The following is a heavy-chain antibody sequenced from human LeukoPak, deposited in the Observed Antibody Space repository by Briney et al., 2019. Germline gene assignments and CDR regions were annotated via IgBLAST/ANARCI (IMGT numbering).Heavy chain of an antibody. Sequence: GGSLRLSCAASGFTFSSYWMSWVRQAPGKGLEWVSYISSSGSAIKYADSVKGRFSISRDNAKNSLYLQMNSLRAEDTAVYYCAAVQMERSSWYDYYYMDVWGKGTTVTVSS. CDR2: ISSSGSAI. V-gene: IGHV3-48*04. CDR1: GFTFSSYW. CDR3: AAVQMERSSWYDYYYMDV. D-gene: IGHD1-1*01. J-gene: IGHJ6*03.